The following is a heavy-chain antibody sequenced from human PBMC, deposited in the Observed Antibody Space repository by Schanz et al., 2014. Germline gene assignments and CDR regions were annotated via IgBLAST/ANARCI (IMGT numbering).Heavy chain of an antibody. V-gene: IGHV4-59*08. CDR3: ARSSRDSSGYYYYYYYGMDV. Sequence: QVQLQESGPGLVKPSETLSLTCSVSGGDIGNYYWSWIRQPPGKGLEWIGYIHQSGGTNYNPSLRGRYTICFDTPKNQFPRKRSSVTAADTAVYYCARSSRDSSGYYYYYYYGMDVWGQGTLVTVSS. CDR2: IHQSGGT. CDR1: GGDIGNYY. D-gene: IGHD3-22*01. J-gene: IGHJ6*02.